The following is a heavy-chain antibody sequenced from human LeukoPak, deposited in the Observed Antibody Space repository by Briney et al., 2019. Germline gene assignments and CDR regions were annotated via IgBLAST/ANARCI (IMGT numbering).Heavy chain of an antibody. Sequence: PSETLSLTCTVSGYSISSGYYWGWIRQPPGKGLEWIGSIYHSGSTYYNPSLKSRVTISVDTSKNQFSLKLSSVTAADTAVYYCASGYYYYRGNYWGQGTLVTVSS. CDR1: GYSISSGYY. CDR3: ASGYYYYRGNY. V-gene: IGHV4-38-2*02. D-gene: IGHD3-22*01. J-gene: IGHJ4*02. CDR2: IYHSGST.